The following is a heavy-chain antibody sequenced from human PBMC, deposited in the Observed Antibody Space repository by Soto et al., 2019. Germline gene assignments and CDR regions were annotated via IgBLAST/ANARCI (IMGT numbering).Heavy chain of an antibody. Sequence: SVKVSCKASGGTFSSYTISWVRQAPGQGLEWMGRIIPILGIANYAQKFQGRVTITADKSTSTAYMELSSLRSEDTAVYYCARDIVAVAAAMRAPEFFDWGQVNLITVCS. J-gene: IGHJ4*02. CDR2: IIPILGIA. CDR1: GGTFSSYT. CDR3: ARDIVAVAAAMRAPEFFD. V-gene: IGHV1-69*04. D-gene: IGHD2-2*01.